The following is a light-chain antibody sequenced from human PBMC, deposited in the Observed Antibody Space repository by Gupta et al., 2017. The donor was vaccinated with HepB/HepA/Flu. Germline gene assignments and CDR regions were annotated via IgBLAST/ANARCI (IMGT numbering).Light chain of an antibody. J-gene: IGKJ1*01. Sequence: DIVLTQSPATLSLSPGERATLSCRASQSVSSYLAWYQQKPGQAPRLLIYDASNRATGIPARFSGSGSGTDCTRTISSLEPEDCAVYYCQQRSNWPPTFGQGTKVEIK. CDR1: QSVSSY. CDR2: DAS. CDR3: QQRSNWPPT. V-gene: IGKV3-11*01.